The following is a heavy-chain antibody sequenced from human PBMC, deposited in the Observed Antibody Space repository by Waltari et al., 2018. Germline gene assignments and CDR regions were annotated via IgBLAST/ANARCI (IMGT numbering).Heavy chain of an antibody. CDR3: ASGYCSSTSCYSSIDY. Sequence: VKKPGSSVKVSCKASGGTFSSYAISWVRQAPGQGLEWMGRIIPILGIANYAQKFQGRVTITADKSTSTAYMELSSLRSEDTAVYYCASGYCSSTSCYSSIDYWGQGTLVTVSS. CDR1: GGTFSSYA. D-gene: IGHD2-2*03. CDR2: IIPILGIA. J-gene: IGHJ4*02. V-gene: IGHV1-69*04.